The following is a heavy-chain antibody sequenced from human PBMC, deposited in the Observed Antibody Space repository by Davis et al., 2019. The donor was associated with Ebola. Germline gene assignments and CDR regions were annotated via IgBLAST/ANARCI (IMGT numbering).Heavy chain of an antibody. J-gene: IGHJ4*02. CDR1: GGSFSGYY. Sequence: MPSETLSLTCAVYGGSFSGYYWSWIRQPPGKGLEWIGEINHSGSTNYNPSLKSRVTTSVDTSKNQFSLKLSSVTAADTAVYYCARGTVTTLGDYWGQGTLVTVSS. D-gene: IGHD4-11*01. CDR2: INHSGST. CDR3: ARGTVTTLGDY. V-gene: IGHV4-34*01.